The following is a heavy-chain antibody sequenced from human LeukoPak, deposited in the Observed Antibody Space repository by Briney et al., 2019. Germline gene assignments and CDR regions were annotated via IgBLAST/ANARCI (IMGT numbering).Heavy chain of an antibody. Sequence: GGSLRLSCEASGFIFSAYRMNWFRQPPGQVLHWVSSISSSSSYIYEADSVKGRFIISRDNAKNSLYLQMNSLRAEDTAIYYCATHKASAVTGAFDMWGPGTMVTVSS. CDR1: GFIFSAYR. CDR3: ATHKASAVTGAFDM. D-gene: IGHD4-17*01. V-gene: IGHV3-21*04. J-gene: IGHJ3*02. CDR2: ISSSSSYI.